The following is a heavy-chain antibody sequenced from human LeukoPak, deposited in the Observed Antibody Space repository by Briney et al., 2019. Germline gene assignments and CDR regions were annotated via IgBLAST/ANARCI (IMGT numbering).Heavy chain of an antibody. Sequence: PSETLSLTCAVYGGSFSGYYWSWIRQPPGKGLEWIGEINHSGSTNYNPSLKSRVTISVDTSKNQFSLKLSSVPAADTAVYYCARGRLYYGSGSYYDYWGQGTLVTVSS. D-gene: IGHD3-10*01. V-gene: IGHV4-34*01. CDR3: ARGRLYYGSGSYYDY. CDR1: GGSFSGYY. J-gene: IGHJ4*02. CDR2: INHSGST.